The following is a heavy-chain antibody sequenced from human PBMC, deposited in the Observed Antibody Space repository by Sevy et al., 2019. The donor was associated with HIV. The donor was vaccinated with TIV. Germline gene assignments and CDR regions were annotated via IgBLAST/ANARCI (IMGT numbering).Heavy chain of an antibody. V-gene: IGHV1-18*01. D-gene: IGHD3-22*01. CDR2: ISTYNGKT. CDR1: GYSFTNYG. J-gene: IGHJ4*02. CDR3: VRKYYYETTDYEWGIDY. Sequence: ASVKVSCKTSGYSFTNYGVIWVRQAPGQGLEWIGWISTYNGKTKHAETVQGRVTMTTDTSTSTVYMELTSLRSDDTAVYYCVRKYYYETTDYEWGIDYWGQGTLVTVSS.